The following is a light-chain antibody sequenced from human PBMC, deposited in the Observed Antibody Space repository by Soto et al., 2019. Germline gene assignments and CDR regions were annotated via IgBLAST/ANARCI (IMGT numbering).Light chain of an antibody. J-gene: IGKJ1*01. V-gene: IGKV3-20*01. Sequence: EIVFTQSPGTLSLSPGERATLYFRASQSVSGSYIAWYKQQSGQAPRFLLYGASSRATGIPDRFRVIGSGTDFTLAISRLEPEDFAVYDCQQYGGLPTFCQRTKGDI. CDR2: GAS. CDR1: QSVSGSY. CDR3: QQYGGLPT.